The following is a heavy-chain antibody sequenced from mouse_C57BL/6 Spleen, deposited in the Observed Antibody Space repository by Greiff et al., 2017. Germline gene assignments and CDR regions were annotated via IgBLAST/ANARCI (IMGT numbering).Heavy chain of an antibody. J-gene: IGHJ2*01. CDR2: ISDGGSYT. V-gene: IGHV5-4*01. D-gene: IGHD6-1*01. CDR1: GFTFSSYA. CDR3: ARDTRSSFDY. Sequence: EVKLMESGGGLVKPGGSLKLSCAASGFTFSSYAMSWVRQTPEKRLEWVATISDGGSYTYYPDNVKGRFTIARDNAKNNLYLQMSHLKSEDTAMYYCARDTRSSFDYWGQGTTLTVSS.